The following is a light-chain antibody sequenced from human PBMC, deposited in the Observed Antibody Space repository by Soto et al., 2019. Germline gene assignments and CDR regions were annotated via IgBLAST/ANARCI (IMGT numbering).Light chain of an antibody. CDR1: QDINTY. Sequence: EVVLTKSPGTLSLSTGEKAILSCRATQDINTYLAWYQQKPGQAPRILIYGESNRATGIPDRFSGSVSGTDFTLTIDRLEPEDLAVYDCQQYDTPTQTFGQVTKV. CDR2: GES. J-gene: IGKJ1*01. CDR3: QQYDTPTQT. V-gene: IGKV3-20*01.